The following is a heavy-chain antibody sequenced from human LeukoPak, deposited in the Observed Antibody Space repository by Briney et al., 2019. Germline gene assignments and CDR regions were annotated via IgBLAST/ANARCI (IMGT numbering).Heavy chain of an antibody. Sequence: SETLSLTCTVSGGSISSYYWSWIRQPPGKGLEWIGYIYYSGSTNYNPSLKSRVTISLDTSKNQFSLKLSSVTAADTAVYYCARAIYRDGYNWDAFDIWGQGTMVTVSS. V-gene: IGHV4-59*01. CDR2: IYYSGST. CDR3: ARAIYRDGYNWDAFDI. J-gene: IGHJ3*02. CDR1: GGSISSYY. D-gene: IGHD5-24*01.